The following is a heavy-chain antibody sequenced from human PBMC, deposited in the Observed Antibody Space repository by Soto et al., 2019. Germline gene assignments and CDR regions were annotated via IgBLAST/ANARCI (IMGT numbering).Heavy chain of an antibody. V-gene: IGHV4-30-4*01. Sequence: SETLSLTCTVSGVSISSGDYYWSWIRQPPGKGLEWIGYIYYSGSTYYNPSLKSRVTISVDTSKNQFSLKLSSVTAADTAVYYCARDRTHYDSSGYTTGTYWGQGTLVTVSS. J-gene: IGHJ1*01. D-gene: IGHD3-22*01. CDR1: GVSISSGDYY. CDR2: IYYSGST. CDR3: ARDRTHYDSSGYTTGTY.